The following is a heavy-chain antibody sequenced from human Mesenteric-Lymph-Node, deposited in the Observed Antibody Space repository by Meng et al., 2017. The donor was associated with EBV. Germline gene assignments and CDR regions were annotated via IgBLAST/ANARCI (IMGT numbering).Heavy chain of an antibody. CDR2: IYHSGTT. J-gene: IGHJ2*01. Sequence: QLQLQESGSGLVKPSXXLSLTCXVSGDSVSSGGFSWGWIRQPPGKALEWIGYIYHSGTTYYNPSLKSRVTLSLDRSKNHFSLNLSSVTAADTAVYYCTRGRYYYDNSASYKNWFFDLGGRGTLVTVSS. V-gene: IGHV4-30-2*01. D-gene: IGHD3-22*01. CDR1: GDSVSSGGFS. CDR3: TRGRYYYDNSASYKNWFFDL.